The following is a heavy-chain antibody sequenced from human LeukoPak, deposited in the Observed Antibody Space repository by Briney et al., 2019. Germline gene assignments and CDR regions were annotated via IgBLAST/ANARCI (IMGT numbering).Heavy chain of an antibody. CDR3: AITSMSVAGTLDY. Sequence: GGSLRLSCAASGFTFSRYAMHWVRQAPGKGLEWVAVISYDGKNKYHADSVKGRFTISRDNSKNTLYLQMNSLRAEDTAVYYCAITSMSVAGTLDYWGQGTLVTVSS. D-gene: IGHD6-19*01. J-gene: IGHJ4*02. CDR2: ISYDGKNK. CDR1: GFTFSRYA. V-gene: IGHV3-30*04.